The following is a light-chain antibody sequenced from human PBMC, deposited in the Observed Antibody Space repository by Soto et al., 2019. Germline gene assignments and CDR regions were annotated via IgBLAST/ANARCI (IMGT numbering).Light chain of an antibody. Sequence: QSALSQPPSVSGSPGQSVTISCTGTSSDVGSYNRVSWYQQPPGTAPKLIIYEVSNRPSGGPDRFSGSKSGNTASLTISGLQAVDEADYSFSSYTSSSPPCVFPPGPSVPVL. CDR3: SSYTSSSPPCV. J-gene: IGLJ1*01. CDR2: EVS. V-gene: IGLV2-18*02. CDR1: SSDVGSYNR.